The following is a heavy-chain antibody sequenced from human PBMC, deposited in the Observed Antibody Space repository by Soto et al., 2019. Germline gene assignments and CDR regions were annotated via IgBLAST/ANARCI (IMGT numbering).Heavy chain of an antibody. D-gene: IGHD6-19*01. CDR3: AREGAVAGLDK. Sequence: ASVKVSCKASGYTFTSYYMHWVRQAPGQGLEWMGIVNPSGGSTTYEQRFQGRVTMTWDTSSSTVYMELSSLRSEDTAVYYCAREGAVAGLDKWGQGTLVTVSS. CDR1: GYTFTSYY. V-gene: IGHV1-46*01. J-gene: IGHJ4*02. CDR2: VNPSGGST.